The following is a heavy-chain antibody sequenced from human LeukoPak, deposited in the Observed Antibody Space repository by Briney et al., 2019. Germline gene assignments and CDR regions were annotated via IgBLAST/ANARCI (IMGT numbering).Heavy chain of an antibody. CDR1: GFTFSSYA. V-gene: IGHV3-23*01. J-gene: IGHJ6*03. D-gene: IGHD2-15*01. Sequence: GGSLRLSCAASGFTFSSYAMRWVRQAPGGGLEWVSALSDRGDTTYHADSVKGRFTISRDNSENRLSLQMDSLRAEDTAVYFCAKDTTAWWYHRAYMDVWGKGTTVTVSS. CDR2: LSDRGDTT. CDR3: AKDTTAWWYHRAYMDV.